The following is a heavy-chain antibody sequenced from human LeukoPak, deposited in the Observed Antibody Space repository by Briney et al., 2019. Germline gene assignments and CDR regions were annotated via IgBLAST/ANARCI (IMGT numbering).Heavy chain of an antibody. J-gene: IGHJ4*02. CDR3: ARHYDSSGYYHYYFDY. CDR1: GFTFSSYA. D-gene: IGHD3-22*01. V-gene: IGHV3-23*01. CDR2: ISGSGGST. Sequence: GGSLRLSCAASGFTFSSYAMSWVRQAPGKGLEWVSAISGSGGSTYYADSVKGRFTISRDNSKNTLYLQMNSLRAEDTAVYYCARHYDSSGYYHYYFDYWGQGTLVTVSS.